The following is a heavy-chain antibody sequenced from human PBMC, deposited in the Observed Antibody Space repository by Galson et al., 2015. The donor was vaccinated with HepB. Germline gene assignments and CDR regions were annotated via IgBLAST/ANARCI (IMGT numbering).Heavy chain of an antibody. V-gene: IGHV2-70*11. CDR3: ARMKRYYYYYYMDV. CDR2: IDWDDDK. J-gene: IGHJ6*03. CDR1: GFSLSSSGMC. Sequence: PALVKPTQTLTLTCTFSGFSLSSSGMCVSWIRQPPGKALEWLARIDWDDDKYYTTSLKTRLTISMDTSKNQVVLTMTNMDPVDTATCYCARMKRYYYYYYMDVWGKGTTVTVSS.